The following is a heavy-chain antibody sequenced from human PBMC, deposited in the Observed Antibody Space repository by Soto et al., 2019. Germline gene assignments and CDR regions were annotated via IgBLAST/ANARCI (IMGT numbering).Heavy chain of an antibody. D-gene: IGHD6-13*01. J-gene: IGHJ4*02. Sequence: ASVKVSCKASGYTFTRYYMHWVRQAPGQGLEWMGIINPSGGSTSYAQRLQGRVTMTRDASTSTVYMELSSLRSEDTAVYYCARVASSSWHRVFDYWGQGTLVTVSS. CDR3: ARVASSSWHRVFDY. CDR2: INPSGGST. CDR1: GYTFTRYY. V-gene: IGHV1-46*01.